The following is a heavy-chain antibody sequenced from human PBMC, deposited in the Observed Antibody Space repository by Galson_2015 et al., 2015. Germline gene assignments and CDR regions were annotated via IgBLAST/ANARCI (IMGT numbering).Heavy chain of an antibody. J-gene: IGHJ4*02. CDR2: ISYDGSNK. Sequence: SLRLSCAASGFTFSSYAMHWVRQAPGKGLEWVAVISYDGSNKYYADSVKGRFTISRDNSKNTLYLQMNSLRAEDTAVYYCARDRVVGATTPDYWGQGTLVTVSS. D-gene: IGHD1-26*01. CDR1: GFTFSSYA. CDR3: ARDRVVGATTPDY. V-gene: IGHV3-30-3*01.